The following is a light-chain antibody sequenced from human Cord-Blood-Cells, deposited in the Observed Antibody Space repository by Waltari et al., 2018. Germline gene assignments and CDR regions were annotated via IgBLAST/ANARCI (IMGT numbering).Light chain of an antibody. V-gene: IGKV4-1*01. J-gene: IGKJ3*01. Sequence: IVMTQSTDSLPQSLAQRATITRKSSTSFLYSSNNKNYFAWYQQKPGQPPKLLIYWASTRESGVPDRFSGSGSGTDFTLTISSLQAEDVAVYYCQQYYSTPFTFGPGTKVDIK. CDR3: QQYYSTPFT. CDR1: TSFLYSSNNKNY. CDR2: WAS.